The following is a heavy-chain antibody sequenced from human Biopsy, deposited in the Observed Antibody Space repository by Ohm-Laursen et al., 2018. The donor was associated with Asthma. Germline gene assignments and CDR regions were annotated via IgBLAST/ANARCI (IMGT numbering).Heavy chain of an antibody. CDR2: IKEDGSEK. D-gene: IGHD5-12*01. CDR3: AKRRGYSGHDNDY. J-gene: IGHJ4*02. CDR1: GFTFSTSW. Sequence: SLRLSCAASGFTFSTSWMTWVRQAPGKGLEWVANIKEDGSEKNYVDSVKGRFTISRDNGKSSLYLQMNSLRAEDTAVYYCAKRRGYSGHDNDYWGQGTLVIVSS. V-gene: IGHV3-7*05.